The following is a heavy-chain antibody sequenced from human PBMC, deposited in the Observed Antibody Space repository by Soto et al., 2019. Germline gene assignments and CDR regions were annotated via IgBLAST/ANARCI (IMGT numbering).Heavy chain of an antibody. V-gene: IGHV2-26*01. D-gene: IGHD2-21*01. Sequence: VSGPTLVNPTETLTLTCIVSGFSLSNPRMGVSWIRQPPGKALEWLAHILWNDEKSYNTSLKSRLTISKDTSKSQVVLTMTNLEPVDTATYYCAXERGTVVINHYYYDMDVWGQGTTVTVSS. CDR1: GFSLSNPRMG. CDR2: ILWNDEK. J-gene: IGHJ6*02. CDR3: AXERGTVVINHYYYDMDV.